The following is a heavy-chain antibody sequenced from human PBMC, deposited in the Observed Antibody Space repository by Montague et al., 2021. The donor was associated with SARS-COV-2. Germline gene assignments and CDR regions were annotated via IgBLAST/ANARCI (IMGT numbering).Heavy chain of an antibody. Sequence: SETLSLTCTVSGGSISSSSYYWGWIRQPPGKGLEWIGSIYYSGSTYYNPSLKSRVTISVDTSKNPFSLKLSSVTAADTAVYYCARSPTYYHILTGYFNGPNWFDPWGQGTLVTVSS. CDR2: IYYSGST. J-gene: IGHJ5*02. CDR1: GGSISSSSYY. V-gene: IGHV4-39*01. CDR3: ARSPTYYHILTGYFNGPNWFDP. D-gene: IGHD3-9*01.